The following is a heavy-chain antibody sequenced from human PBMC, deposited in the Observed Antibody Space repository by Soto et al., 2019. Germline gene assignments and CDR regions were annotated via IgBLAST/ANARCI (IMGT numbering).Heavy chain of an antibody. CDR2: IYHSGST. CDR3: ASSLDRRVLDY. CDR1: GGSISSGGYS. D-gene: IGHD3-10*01. J-gene: IGHJ4*02. Sequence: PSETLSLTCAVSGGSISSGGYSWSWIRQPPGKGLEWIGYIYHSGSTYYNPSLKSRVTISVDRSKNQFSLKLSSVTAADTAVYYCASSLDRRVLDYWGQGTLVTVSS. V-gene: IGHV4-30-2*01.